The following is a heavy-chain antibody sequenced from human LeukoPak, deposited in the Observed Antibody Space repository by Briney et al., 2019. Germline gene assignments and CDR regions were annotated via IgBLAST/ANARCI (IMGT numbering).Heavy chain of an antibody. CDR3: AKDHYYDSSGYKTIRFDY. Sequence: GGSLRLSCAASGFTFSSYAMSWVRQAPGKGLEWVSAISGSGGSTYYADSVKGRFTISRDNSKNTLYLQMNSLRAEDTAVYYCAKDHYYDSSGYKTIRFDYWGQGTLVTVSS. CDR1: GFTFSSYA. V-gene: IGHV3-23*01. CDR2: ISGSGGST. J-gene: IGHJ4*02. D-gene: IGHD3-22*01.